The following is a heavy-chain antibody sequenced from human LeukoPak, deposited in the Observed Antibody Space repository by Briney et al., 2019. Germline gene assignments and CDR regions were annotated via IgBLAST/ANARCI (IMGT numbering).Heavy chain of an antibody. CDR3: ARGYSGTYGRFAF. CDR2: IYYSGST. Sequence: PSETLSLTCTVSGGSISSFYWSWIRQPRGKGLEWIGYIYYSGSTSYNPSLKSRVTISGETSKNQVSLKLSSVTAADTAVYYCARGYSGTYGRFAFWGQGTLVTVSS. J-gene: IGHJ4*02. D-gene: IGHD1-26*01. CDR1: GGSISSFY. V-gene: IGHV4-59*01.